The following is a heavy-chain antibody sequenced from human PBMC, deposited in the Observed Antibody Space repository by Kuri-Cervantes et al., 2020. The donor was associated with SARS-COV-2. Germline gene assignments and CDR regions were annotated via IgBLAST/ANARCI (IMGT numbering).Heavy chain of an antibody. CDR3: AVGGRTTGLAG. CDR1: GFPFGAYS. V-gene: IGHV3-21*01. D-gene: IGHD4-17*01. Sequence: GESLKISCAASGFPFGAYSMVWVRQAPGKGLEWVSAISPDSYHIYYADSVKGRFTISRDNAKNSLYLQMNSLRAEDTAVYYCAVGGRTTGLAGWGQGDLVTVSS. J-gene: IGHJ4*02. CDR2: ISPDSYHI.